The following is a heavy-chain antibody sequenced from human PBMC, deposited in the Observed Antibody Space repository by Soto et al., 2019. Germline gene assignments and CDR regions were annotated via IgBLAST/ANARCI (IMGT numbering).Heavy chain of an antibody. CDR1: GFSLTTSGVG. J-gene: IGHJ4*02. CDR3: AHRVLRTVFGLVTTTAIYFDF. V-gene: IGHV2-5*02. Sequence: QITLNESGPTQVKPRQTLKLTCTFSGFSLTTSGVGVGWIRQSPGKAPEWLALIYWDDDKRYSPSLKSRLPITKDTSKNQVVLTMADLDPADTATYYCAHRVLRTVFGLVTTTAIYFDFWGQGTPVAVSS. D-gene: IGHD3-3*01. CDR2: IYWDDDK.